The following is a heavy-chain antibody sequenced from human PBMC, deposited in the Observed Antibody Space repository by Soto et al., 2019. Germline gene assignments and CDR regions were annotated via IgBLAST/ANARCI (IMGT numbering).Heavy chain of an antibody. J-gene: IGHJ6*03. CDR3: AKTNLNWNGPYMDV. D-gene: IGHD1-20*01. V-gene: IGHV3-23*01. CDR1: GFTFSSYA. CDR2: ISGSGGST. Sequence: EVQLLESGGGLVQPGGSLRLSCAASGFTFSSYAMSWVRQAPGKGLEWVSAISGSGGSTYYADSVKGRFTISRDNSKNTLYLQMNSLRAEDTAVYSCAKTNLNWNGPYMDVWGKGTTVTVSS.